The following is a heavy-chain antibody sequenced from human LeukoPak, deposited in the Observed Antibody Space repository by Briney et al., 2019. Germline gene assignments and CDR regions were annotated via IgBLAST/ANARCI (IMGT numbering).Heavy chain of an antibody. Sequence: GGSLRLSCAASGFTFSSYSMHWVRQAPGKGLVWVSRINSDGSSTSYADSVKGRFTISRDNAKNTLYLQMNSLRAEDTAVYYCARDGEYGKGLFDYWGQGTLVTVSS. CDR2: INSDGSST. V-gene: IGHV3-74*01. J-gene: IGHJ4*02. CDR1: GFTFSSYS. D-gene: IGHD6-6*01. CDR3: ARDGEYGKGLFDY.